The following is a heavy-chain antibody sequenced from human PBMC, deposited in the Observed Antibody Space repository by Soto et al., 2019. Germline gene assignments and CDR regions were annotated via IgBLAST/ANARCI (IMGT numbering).Heavy chain of an antibody. J-gene: IGHJ3*02. D-gene: IGHD1-26*01. CDR1: WFTFIGSA. CDR3: TRTPTPQWWELLDDAFDI. Sequence: GGSLIRAGAASWFTFIGSAMQWVRQSSGKGLDCVGRIRSKANSYATAYAASVKGRFTISRDDSKNTAYLQMNSLKTEDTAVYYCTRTPTPQWWELLDDAFDIWGQGTMVTVSS. V-gene: IGHV3-73*01. CDR2: IRSKANSYAT.